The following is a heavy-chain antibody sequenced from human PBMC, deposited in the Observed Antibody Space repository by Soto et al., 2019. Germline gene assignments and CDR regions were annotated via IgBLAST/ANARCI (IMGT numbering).Heavy chain of an antibody. V-gene: IGHV3-23*01. Sequence: GGSLRLSCAASGFTFSSYAMNWVRQAPGKGLEWVSIISGSGDSTYYADSVKGRFTISRDNTKNTLYLQMNSLRAEDTAVYYCANKFFSGSGSYRGWFDPWGRGTLVTVSS. CDR1: GFTFSSYA. J-gene: IGHJ5*02. CDR3: ANKFFSGSGSYRGWFDP. D-gene: IGHD3-10*01. CDR2: ISGSGDST.